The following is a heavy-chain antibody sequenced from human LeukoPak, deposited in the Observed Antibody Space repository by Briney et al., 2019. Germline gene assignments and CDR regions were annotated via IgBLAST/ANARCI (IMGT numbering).Heavy chain of an antibody. CDR2: IYYSGST. J-gene: IGHJ4*02. CDR1: GGSISSYY. D-gene: IGHD2-8*02. V-gene: IGHV4-59*01. Sequence: SETLSLTCTVSGGSISSYYWSWIRQPLGKGLEWIGYIYYSGSTNYNPSLKSRVTISVDTSKNQFSLKLSSVTAADTAVYYCARGALVAAYYFDYWGQGTLVTVSS. CDR3: ARGALVAAYYFDY.